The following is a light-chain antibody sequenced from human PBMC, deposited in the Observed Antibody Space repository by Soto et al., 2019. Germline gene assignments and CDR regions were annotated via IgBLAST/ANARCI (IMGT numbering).Light chain of an antibody. Sequence: IQLSRFPWSLSASVGYMVAMTCRASQGVGSHLVWHQQKPGEAPKLLIYEVASLQSGVPSRFSGSGSGTDFTLTISSLQPEDFATYYCQHLNAYTITFGQGTRLEIK. V-gene: IGKV1-9*01. CDR2: EVA. CDR1: QGVGSH. J-gene: IGKJ5*01. CDR3: QHLNAYTIT.